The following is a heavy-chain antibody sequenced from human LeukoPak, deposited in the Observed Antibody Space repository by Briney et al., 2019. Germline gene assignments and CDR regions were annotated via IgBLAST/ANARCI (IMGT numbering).Heavy chain of an antibody. CDR3: ARGRYYYDSSGYYPFDY. CDR2: INHSGST. CDR1: GGSFSGYY. J-gene: IGHJ4*02. Sequence: PSGTLSLTCAVYGGSFSGYYWSWIRQPPGKGLEWIGEINHSGSTNYNPSLKSRVTISVDTSKNQFSLKLSSVTAADTAVYYCARGRYYYDSSGYYPFDYWGQGTLSPSPQ. D-gene: IGHD3-22*01. V-gene: IGHV4-34*01.